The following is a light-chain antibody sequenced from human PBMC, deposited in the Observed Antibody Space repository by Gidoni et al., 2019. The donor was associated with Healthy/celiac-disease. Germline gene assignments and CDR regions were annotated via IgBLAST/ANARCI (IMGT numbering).Light chain of an antibody. V-gene: IGKV1-5*03. J-gene: IGKJ2*01. CDR3: QQYNSYSVT. Sequence: DIQMTQSPSTLSASVGDRVTITCRASQSISSWLAWYQQKPGKARKLLIYKASSVESGVPSRFSGSGSGTEFTLTISSLQPDDFATYYCQQYNSYSVTFGQGTKLEIK. CDR1: QSISSW. CDR2: KAS.